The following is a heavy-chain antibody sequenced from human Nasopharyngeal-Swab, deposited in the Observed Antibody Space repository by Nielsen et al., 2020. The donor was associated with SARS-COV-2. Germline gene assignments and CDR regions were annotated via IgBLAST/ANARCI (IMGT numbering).Heavy chain of an antibody. Sequence: SETLSLTCAVYCGSFSAYYLFWVRQSPGKGLEWIGGINHRGRSSYNPSLKRRVTISVDTSKSQFSLKVNSVTAADTAVYYCARVYTSGYYSFDYWGQGSLVTVSS. CDR3: ARVYTSGYYSFDY. V-gene: IGHV4-34*01. CDR2: INHRGRS. CDR1: CGSFSAYY. D-gene: IGHD3-22*01. J-gene: IGHJ4*02.